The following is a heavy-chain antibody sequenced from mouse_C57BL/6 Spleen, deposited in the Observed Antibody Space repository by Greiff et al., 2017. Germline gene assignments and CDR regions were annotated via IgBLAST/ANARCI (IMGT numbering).Heavy chain of an antibody. CDR1: GYTFTTYP. J-gene: IGHJ1*03. V-gene: IGHV1-47*01. CDR3: ARSTTVGATYWYFDV. D-gene: IGHD1-1*01. Sequence: QVQLQQSGAELVKPGASVKLSCKASGYTFTTYPIEWMKQNHGKSLEWIGNFHPYNDDTKYNEKFKGKATLTVEKSSSTVYLELSQLTSYDSAVYYCARSTTVGATYWYFDVWGTGTTVTVA. CDR2: FHPYNDDT.